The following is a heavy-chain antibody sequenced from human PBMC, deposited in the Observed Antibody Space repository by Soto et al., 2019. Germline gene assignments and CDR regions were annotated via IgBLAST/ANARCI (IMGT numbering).Heavy chain of an antibody. CDR2: IKSKTDGGTT. D-gene: IGHD3-22*01. J-gene: IGHJ3*02. CDR1: GFTFSNAW. CDR3: NTGVLVVVISDAFDI. Sequence: GGSLRLSCAASGFTFSNAWMSWVRQAPGKGLEWVGRIKSKTDGGTTDYAAPVKGRFTISRDDSKNTLYLQMNSLKTEDTAVYYCNTGVLVVVISDAFDIWGQGTMVTVSS. V-gene: IGHV3-15*01.